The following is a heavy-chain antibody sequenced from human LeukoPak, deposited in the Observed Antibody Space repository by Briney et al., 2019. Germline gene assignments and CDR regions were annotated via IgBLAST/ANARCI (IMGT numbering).Heavy chain of an antibody. J-gene: IGHJ5*02. CDR3: ARDYDYVWGTNWFDP. Sequence: ASVTVSCKASGYTFTGYYMHWVRQAPGQGLEWMGWINPNSGGTNYAQKFQGRVTMTRDTSISTAYMELSRLRSDDTAVYYCARDYDYVWGTNWFDPWGQGTLVTVSS. CDR2: INPNSGGT. CDR1: GYTFTGYY. V-gene: IGHV1-2*02. D-gene: IGHD3-16*01.